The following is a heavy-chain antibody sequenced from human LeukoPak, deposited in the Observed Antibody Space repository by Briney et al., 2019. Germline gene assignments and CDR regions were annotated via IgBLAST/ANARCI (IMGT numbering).Heavy chain of an antibody. CDR1: GFTFSDYH. V-gene: IGHV3-69-1*01. CDR2: IVGSST. J-gene: IGHJ5*02. Sequence: GGSLRLSCAASGFTFSDYHMAWVRQAPGKGLEWVSAIVGSSTYYADSVKGRFTISRDDAKTSLYLQMDSLRAEDTAVYSCARWGLAYTIDQWGQGTLVTVSS. D-gene: IGHD2-21*01. CDR3: ARWGLAYTIDQ.